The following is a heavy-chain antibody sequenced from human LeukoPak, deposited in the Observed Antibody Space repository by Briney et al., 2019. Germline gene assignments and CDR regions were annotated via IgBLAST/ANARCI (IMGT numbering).Heavy chain of an antibody. D-gene: IGHD3-10*01. CDR1: GFIFSSYG. J-gene: IGHJ4*02. V-gene: IGHV3-48*04. CDR2: ISSSGSTI. Sequence: GGSLRLSCAASGFIFSSYGMHWVRQAPGKGLEWVSYISSSGSTIYYADSVKGRFTISRDNAKNSLYLQMNSLRAEDTAVYYCARDQSVRGVIADYWGQGTLVTVSS. CDR3: ARDQSVRGVIADY.